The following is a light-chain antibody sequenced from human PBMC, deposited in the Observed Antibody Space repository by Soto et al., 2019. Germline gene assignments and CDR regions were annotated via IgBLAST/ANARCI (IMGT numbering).Light chain of an antibody. CDR3: QYHGTSLFT. Sequence: EIVLTQSPGTLSLSPGERATLSCRASQSVSSSFLAWYQQKPGQAPKLLIYAASSRAIGIPDRFSGSGSGTDFTLIISRLEPEDFAVYYCQYHGTSLFTFGQGTKLEIK. CDR1: QSVSSSF. J-gene: IGKJ2*01. V-gene: IGKV3-20*01. CDR2: AAS.